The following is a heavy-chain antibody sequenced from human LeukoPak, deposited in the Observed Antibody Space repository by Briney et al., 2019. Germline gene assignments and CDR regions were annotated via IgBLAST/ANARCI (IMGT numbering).Heavy chain of an antibody. CDR2: ISYDGSNK. CDR1: GFTFSSYA. J-gene: IGHJ4*02. V-gene: IGHV3-30-3*01. CDR3: ARDATYYYDSSGPPFDY. Sequence: GGSLRLSCAASGFTFSSYAMHWVRQAPGKGLEWVAVISYDGSNKYYADSVKGRFTISRDNAKNSLYLQMNSLRAEDTAVYYCARDATYYYDSSGPPFDYWGQGTLVTVSS. D-gene: IGHD3-22*01.